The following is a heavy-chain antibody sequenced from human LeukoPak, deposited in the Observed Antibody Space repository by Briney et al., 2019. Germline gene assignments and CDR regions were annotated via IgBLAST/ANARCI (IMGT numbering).Heavy chain of an antibody. Sequence: SETLSLTCAVYGGSFSGYYWSWIRQPPGKGLEWIGEINHSGSTNYNPSLKSRVTISVDRSKNQFSLKLSSVTAADTAVYYCAGSHIAVAGTSYFDYWGQGTLVTVSS. V-gene: IGHV4-34*01. D-gene: IGHD6-19*01. J-gene: IGHJ4*02. CDR1: GGSFSGYY. CDR2: INHSGST. CDR3: AGSHIAVAGTSYFDY.